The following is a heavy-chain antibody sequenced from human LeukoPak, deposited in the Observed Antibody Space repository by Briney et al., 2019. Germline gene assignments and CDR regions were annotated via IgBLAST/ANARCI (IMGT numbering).Heavy chain of an antibody. CDR1: GGSISSYH. J-gene: IGHJ3*02. Sequence: SETLSLTCSVSGGSISSYHWSWIRQPPGKGLEWIGYIYYSGSTNYNPSLKSRVTMSVDTSKNQFSLKLTSVTAADTAVYYCARLRPVAGYDAFDIWGHGTMVTVSS. V-gene: IGHV4-59*08. CDR2: IYYSGST. D-gene: IGHD6-19*01. CDR3: ARLRPVAGYDAFDI.